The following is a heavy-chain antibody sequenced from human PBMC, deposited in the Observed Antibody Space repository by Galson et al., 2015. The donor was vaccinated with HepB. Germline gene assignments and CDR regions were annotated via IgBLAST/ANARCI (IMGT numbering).Heavy chain of an antibody. CDR2: IYPSDSDT. CDR3: ARGYSSSPPGFDY. CDR1: GYSFTDYW. V-gene: IGHV5-51*01. J-gene: IGHJ4*02. D-gene: IGHD6-6*01. Sequence: QSGAEVKKPGESLKISCKGSGYSFTDYWIGWVRQMPGKGLEWMGSIYPSDSDTRYSPSFQGQVTMSADKSISTPYLQWSSLKASDTAMYYCARGYSSSPPGFDYWGQGTLVTVSS.